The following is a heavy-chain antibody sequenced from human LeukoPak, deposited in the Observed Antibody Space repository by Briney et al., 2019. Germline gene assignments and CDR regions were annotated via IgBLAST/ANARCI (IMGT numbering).Heavy chain of an antibody. CDR3: AREGEGAYGDYENY. CDR1: GYTFTGYY. CDR2: IIPIFGTA. V-gene: IGHV1-69*05. D-gene: IGHD4-17*01. Sequence: SVKVSCKASGYTFTGYYMHWVRQAPGQGLEWMGRIIPIFGTANYAQKFQGRVTITTDESTSTAYMELSSLRSEDTAVYYCAREGEGAYGDYENYWGQGTLVTVSS. J-gene: IGHJ4*02.